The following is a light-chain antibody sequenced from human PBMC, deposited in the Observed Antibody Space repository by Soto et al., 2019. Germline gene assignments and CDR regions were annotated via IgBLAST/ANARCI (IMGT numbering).Light chain of an antibody. CDR3: HQYYRTPRT. J-gene: IGKJ1*01. CDR1: QTVSGSY. V-gene: IGKV3-20*01. Sequence: EIVLTQSPGTLSLSPGERGTLSCRASQTVSGSYVAWYQQKPGQAPRLLIYGASSRATGTPDRFSGTGSATDFTLTISRLEPEDFAVYYCHQYYRTPRTFGQGAKVDI. CDR2: GAS.